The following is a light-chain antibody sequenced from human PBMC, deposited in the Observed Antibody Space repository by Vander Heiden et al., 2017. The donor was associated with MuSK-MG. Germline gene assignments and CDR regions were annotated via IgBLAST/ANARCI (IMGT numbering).Light chain of an antibody. V-gene: IGKV1-39*01. J-gene: IGKJ3*01. CDR2: AAS. CDR3: RQSYGTRFT. CDR1: QSISSY. Sequence: DIQMTQSPSSLSASVGDRVTITCRASQSISSYLNWYQQKPGKAPKLLIYAASSLQSAVPSRFSGSRSGTDFTLSISRLQPEDFATYYCRQSYGTRFTFGPGTKVDIK.